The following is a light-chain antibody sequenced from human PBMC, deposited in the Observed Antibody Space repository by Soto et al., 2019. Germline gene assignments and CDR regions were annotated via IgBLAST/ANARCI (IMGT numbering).Light chain of an antibody. J-gene: IGLJ1*01. CDR3: SSYTSFDTDV. V-gene: IGLV2-14*03. CDR2: DVT. CDR1: STDIGAYKF. Sequence: QSVLTQPASVSASPGQSITISCTGTSTDIGAYKFVYWYQQHPGKAPKLMISDVTSRPSGVSNRLSGSKSGNTASLIISGLQAEDEADYYCSSYTSFDTDVFGTGTKLTVL.